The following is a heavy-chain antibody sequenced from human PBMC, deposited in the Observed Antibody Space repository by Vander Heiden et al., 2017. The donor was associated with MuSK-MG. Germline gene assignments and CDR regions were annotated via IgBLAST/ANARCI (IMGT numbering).Heavy chain of an antibody. J-gene: IGHJ6*03. CDR2: IRSKAYGGTT. V-gene: IGHV3-49*05. CDR3: TRRLLWFGELVDYYYYMDV. Sequence: EVQLVESGGGLVKPGRSLRLSCTASGFTFGAYAMSWFRQAPGKGLEWVVFIRSKAYGGTTEYAASVKGRFTISRDDSKSIAYLQMNSLKTEDTAVYYCTRRLLWFGELVDYYYYMDVWGKGTTVTVSS. D-gene: IGHD3-10*01. CDR1: GFTFGAYA.